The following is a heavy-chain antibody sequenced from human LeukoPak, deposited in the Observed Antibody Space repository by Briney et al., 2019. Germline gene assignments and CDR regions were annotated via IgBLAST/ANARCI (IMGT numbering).Heavy chain of an antibody. CDR3: ARARAPITGTTFLDV. CDR1: VETVDRHV. J-gene: IGHJ6*04. Sequence: GCSLTYGCEPSVETVDRHVVNEVRPPRGQGHERIGGIIPIFGTANYAQKFQGRVTITTDESTSTAYMELSSLRSEDTAVYYCARARAPITGTTFLDVWGKGTTVTVSS. V-gene: IGHV1-69*05. CDR2: IIPIFGTA. D-gene: IGHD1-7*01.